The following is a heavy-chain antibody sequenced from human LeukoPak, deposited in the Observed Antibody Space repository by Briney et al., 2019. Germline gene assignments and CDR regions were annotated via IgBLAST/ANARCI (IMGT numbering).Heavy chain of an antibody. J-gene: IGHJ4*02. CDR1: GFTSSSYA. D-gene: IGHD4-17*01. CDR2: ISYDGSNK. CDR3: AVYGDTRFDY. Sequence: PGRSLRLSCAASGFTSSSYAMHWVRQAPGKGLEWVAVISYDGSNKYYADSVKGRFTISRDNSKNTLYLQMNSLRAEDTAVYYCAVYGDTRFDYWGQGTLVTVSS. V-gene: IGHV3-30-3*01.